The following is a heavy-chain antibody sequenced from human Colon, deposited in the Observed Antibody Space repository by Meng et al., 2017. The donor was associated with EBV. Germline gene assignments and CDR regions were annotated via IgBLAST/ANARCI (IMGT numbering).Heavy chain of an antibody. V-gene: IGHV3-74*01. CDR1: GFTFSNYW. J-gene: IGHJ4*02. D-gene: IGHD6-25*01. CDR2: TNEDGGIT. Sequence: GQGVESGGASVQSGGSLRLSCAASGFTFSNYWMHWVRQVPGKGLEWVSRTNEDGGITTYADSVKGRFTISRDNTKNTLYLQMNSLRAEDTAMYFCSRDLVGSDDDWGQGTLVTVSS. CDR3: SRDLVGSDDD.